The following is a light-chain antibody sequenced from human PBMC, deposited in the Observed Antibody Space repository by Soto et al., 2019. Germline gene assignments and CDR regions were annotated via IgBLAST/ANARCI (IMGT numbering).Light chain of an antibody. CDR3: QHYNSYSEA. V-gene: IGKV1-8*01. CDR2: AAS. J-gene: IGKJ1*01. Sequence: AIRMTQSPSSLSASTGDRVTITCRASQGISSYLAWSQQKPGKAPKLLIYAASTLQSGVPSRFSGSGSGTDFTLTISSLQPDDFATYYCQHYNSYSEAFGQGTKVDIK. CDR1: QGISSY.